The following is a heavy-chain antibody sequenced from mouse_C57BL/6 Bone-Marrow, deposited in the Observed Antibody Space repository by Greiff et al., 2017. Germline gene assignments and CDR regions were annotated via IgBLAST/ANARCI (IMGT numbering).Heavy chain of an antibody. V-gene: IGHV1-15*01. CDR3: KSFYYYGPLVFDY. J-gene: IGHJ2*01. CDR2: IDPETGGT. CDR1: GYTFTDYE. Sequence: QVQLQQSGAELVRPGASVTLSCKASGYTFTDYEMHWVKQTPVHGLEWIGAIDPETGGTAYNQKFKGKAILTADKSSSTASMELRSLTSEDSSVYYCKSFYYYGPLVFDYWGQGTTLTVSS. D-gene: IGHD1-1*01.